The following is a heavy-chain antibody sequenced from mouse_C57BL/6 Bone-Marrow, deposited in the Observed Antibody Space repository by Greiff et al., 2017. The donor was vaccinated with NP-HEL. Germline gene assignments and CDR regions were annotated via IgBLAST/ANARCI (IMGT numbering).Heavy chain of an antibody. CDR3: AREELGPLFAY. Sequence: EVQRVESGPGLVKPSQSLSLTCSVTGYSITSGYYWNWIRQFPGNQLEWMGYISYDGSNNYNPSLKNRISITRDTSKNQFFLKLNSVTTEDTATYYCAREELGPLFAYWGQGTLVTVSA. D-gene: IGHD4-1*01. V-gene: IGHV3-6*01. J-gene: IGHJ3*01. CDR1: GYSITSGYY. CDR2: ISYDGSN.